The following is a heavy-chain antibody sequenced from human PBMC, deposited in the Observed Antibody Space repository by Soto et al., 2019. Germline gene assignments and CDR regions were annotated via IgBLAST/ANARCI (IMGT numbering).Heavy chain of an antibody. D-gene: IGHD2-21*01. J-gene: IGHJ2*01. V-gene: IGHV4-61*01. CDR1: GGSVNSDSYY. CDR3: ARENLVKRPFLKYYFDL. Sequence: PSETLSLTCTFSGGSVNSDSYYWSWIRQPPGKGLEWIGYIFYTGSTSYNPSLKSRVTISVDTLRDQFSLKLTSVTAADTAAYYCARENLVKRPFLKYYFDLWGRGTLVTVSS. CDR2: IFYTGST.